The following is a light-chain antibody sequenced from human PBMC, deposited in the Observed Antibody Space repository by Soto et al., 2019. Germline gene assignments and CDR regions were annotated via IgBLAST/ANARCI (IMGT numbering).Light chain of an antibody. CDR3: QQYGNSPFT. CDR2: GAS. J-gene: IGKJ3*01. V-gene: IGKV3-20*01. Sequence: EIVLTQSPGTLSLSPGERATLSCRASQSISSNNLAWYQQKPGQAPRLLIYGASRRATDIPDRFSGSGSGTDFTLTITRLEPEDFGVYYCQQYGNSPFTFGPGTKVDIK. CDR1: QSISSNN.